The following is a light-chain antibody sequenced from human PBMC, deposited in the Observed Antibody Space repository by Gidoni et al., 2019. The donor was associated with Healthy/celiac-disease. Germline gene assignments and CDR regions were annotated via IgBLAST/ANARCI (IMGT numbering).Light chain of an antibody. CDR2: AAS. CDR3: QQSYSTPYT. V-gene: IGKV1-39*01. Sequence: DIQMTQSPSSLSASVGDRVTITCRASQSISSYLNLYQQKPGKAPKLLIYAASSLQSGVPSRFSGSGSGTDFTLTISSLQPEDFATYYLQQSYSTPYTFGQGTKLEIK. J-gene: IGKJ2*01. CDR1: QSISSY.